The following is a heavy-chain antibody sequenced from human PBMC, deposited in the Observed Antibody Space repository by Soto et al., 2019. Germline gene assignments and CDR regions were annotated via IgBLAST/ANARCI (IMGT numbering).Heavy chain of an antibody. D-gene: IGHD6-6*01. CDR1: GFTFSSYA. J-gene: IGHJ6*03. CDR2: ISGSGGST. V-gene: IGHV3-23*01. Sequence: QPGGSLRLSCAASGFTFSSYAMSWVRQAPGKGLEWVSAISGSGGSTYYADSVKGRFTISRDNSKNTLYLQMNSLRAEDTAVYYSARGRPTEVGLDGDSSSFTFDYYYMDVWGKGTTVTVSS. CDR3: ARGRPTEVGLDGDSSSFTFDYYYMDV.